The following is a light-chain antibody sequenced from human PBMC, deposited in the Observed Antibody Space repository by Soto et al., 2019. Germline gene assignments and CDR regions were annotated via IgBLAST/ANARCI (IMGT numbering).Light chain of an antibody. Sequence: QSALAQPRSVSGSPGQSVTISCTGTSSDVGAYDHVSWYQQHPGKAPKLLIYHVSKRPSGVPDRFSGSKSGNTASLTISGLQAEDEADYYCCTDAGSYKVFGIGTKVTVL. V-gene: IGLV2-11*01. CDR3: CTDAGSYKV. J-gene: IGLJ1*01. CDR2: HVS. CDR1: SSDVGAYDH.